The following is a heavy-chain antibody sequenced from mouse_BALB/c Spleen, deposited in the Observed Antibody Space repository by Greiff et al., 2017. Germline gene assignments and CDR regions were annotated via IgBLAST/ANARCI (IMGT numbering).Heavy chain of an antibody. CDR3: ARLRGFYYAMDY. J-gene: IGHJ4*01. CDR1: GFTFSDYY. Sequence: EVKLVESGGGLVKPGGSLKLSCAASGFTFSDYYMYWVRQTPEKRLEWVATISDGGSYTYYPDSVKGRFTISRDNAKNNLYLQMSSLKSEDTAMYYCARLRGFYYAMDYWGQGTSVTVSS. V-gene: IGHV5-4*02. D-gene: IGHD1-2*01. CDR2: ISDGGSYT.